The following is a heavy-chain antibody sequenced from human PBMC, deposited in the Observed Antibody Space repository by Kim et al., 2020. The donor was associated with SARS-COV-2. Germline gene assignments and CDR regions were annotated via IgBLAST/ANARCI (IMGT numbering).Heavy chain of an antibody. D-gene: IGHD5-12*01. J-gene: IGHJ6*02. CDR3: ARDGDIVATDYGMDV. V-gene: IGHV3-11*06. Sequence: SVNGRFTISRDNAKNSLYLQMNSLRAEDTAVYYCARDGDIVATDYGMDVWGQGTTVTVSS.